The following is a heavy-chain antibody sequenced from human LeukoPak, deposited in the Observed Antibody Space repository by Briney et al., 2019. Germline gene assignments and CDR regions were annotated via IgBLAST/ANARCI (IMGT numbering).Heavy chain of an antibody. CDR2: ISSSGNTI. CDR3: ARDRSDLYYGPNLYAFDI. Sequence: RGALRLSCAASGFTFSDYYMSWIRQAPGRGLEWVSYISSSGNTIYYADSVKGRFTIFSDNAKNSLYLQMNSLRAEDTAVYYCARDRSDLYYGPNLYAFDIWGQGTMVTVSS. V-gene: IGHV3-11*04. J-gene: IGHJ3*02. D-gene: IGHD3-10*01. CDR1: GFTFSDYY.